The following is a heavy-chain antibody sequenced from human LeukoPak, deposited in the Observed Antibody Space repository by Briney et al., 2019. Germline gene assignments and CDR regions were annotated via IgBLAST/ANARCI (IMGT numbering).Heavy chain of an antibody. V-gene: IGHV1-2*02. D-gene: IGHD2-2*01. CDR1: GYTFTDYY. J-gene: IGHJ4*02. CDR3: ARANFLYCSSSTCFFDY. Sequence: ASVKVSCKASGYTFTDYYMHWVRQAPGQGLEWMGWINPNDGDTNYAQKFQGRVTMTRDTSISTAHMEVSRLRSDDTAVYYCARANFLYCSSSTCFFDYWGQGTLVTVSS. CDR2: INPNDGDT.